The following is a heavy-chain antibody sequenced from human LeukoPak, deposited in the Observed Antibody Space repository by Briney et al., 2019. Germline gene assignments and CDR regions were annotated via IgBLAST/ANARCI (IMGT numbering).Heavy chain of an antibody. CDR2: IYYSGST. CDR1: GYSISSGYY. CDR3: ARGEAAAVAPQNWFDP. J-gene: IGHJ5*02. D-gene: IGHD6-13*01. Sequence: SETLSLTCTVSGYSISSGYYWGWIRQPPGKGLEWIGSIYYSGSTYYNPSLKSRVTISVDTSKNQFSLKLSSVTAADTAVYYCARGEAAAVAPQNWFDPWGQGTLVTVSS. V-gene: IGHV4-38-2*02.